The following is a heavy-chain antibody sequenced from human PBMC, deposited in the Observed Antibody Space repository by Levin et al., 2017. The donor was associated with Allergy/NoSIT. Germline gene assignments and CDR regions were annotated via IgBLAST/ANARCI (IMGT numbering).Heavy chain of an antibody. Sequence: GGSLRLSCAASGFSVDDYVMHWVRQAPGKGLEWVSGISWNTGSRGYADSVKGRFTISRDNAKNSLYLQMNSLRAEDTALYYCAKALVGYDNSGFYYGFDYWGQGTLVTVSS. D-gene: IGHD3-22*01. J-gene: IGHJ4*02. CDR1: GFSVDDYV. CDR2: ISWNTGSR. V-gene: IGHV3-9*01. CDR3: AKALVGYDNSGFYYGFDY.